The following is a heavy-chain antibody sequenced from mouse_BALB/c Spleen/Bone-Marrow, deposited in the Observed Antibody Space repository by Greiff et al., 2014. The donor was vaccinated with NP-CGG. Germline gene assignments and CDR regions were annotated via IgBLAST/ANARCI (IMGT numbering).Heavy chain of an antibody. CDR2: IWADGST. CDR3: ARITTATGAMDY. V-gene: IGHV2-9*02. J-gene: IGHJ4*01. CDR1: GFSLTSYG. Sequence: VQLQQSGPGLVAPSQSLSITCTVSGFSLTSYGVHWVRQPPGKGLEWLGVIWADGSTNYNSALMSRLSIRKDNSKGQVFLKMNSLQTDDTAMYYCARITTATGAMDYWGQGTSVTVSS. D-gene: IGHD1-2*01.